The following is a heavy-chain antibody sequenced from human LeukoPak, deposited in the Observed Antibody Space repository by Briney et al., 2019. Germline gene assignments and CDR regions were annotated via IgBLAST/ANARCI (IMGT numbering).Heavy chain of an antibody. J-gene: IGHJ4*02. CDR1: GFTFRSYA. CDR3: ARSCDGDCYSDY. Sequence: GGSLRLSCAASGFTFRSYAMSWVRQAPGKGLEWVSSIGSTSHFRYYADSLKGRVTISRDNAKSSLYLQMSSLRVEDTAVYYCARSCDGDCYSDYWGQGTLVTVSS. CDR2: IGSTSHFR. D-gene: IGHD2-21*02. V-gene: IGHV3-21*01.